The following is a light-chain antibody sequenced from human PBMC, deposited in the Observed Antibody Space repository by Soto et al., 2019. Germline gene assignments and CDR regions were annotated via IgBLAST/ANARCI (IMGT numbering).Light chain of an antibody. V-gene: IGKV4-1*01. Sequence: DIVMTQSPDSLAVSLGERATINGKSSQSVLYSSNNQNYLAWYQQKPGQPPKLLIYWASTLESGVPDRFSGSGSGTDFTLTISSLQAEDVAVYFCQQYYRTPQTFGQGTKLEIK. CDR1: QSVLYSSNNQNY. CDR3: QQYYRTPQT. J-gene: IGKJ2*01. CDR2: WAS.